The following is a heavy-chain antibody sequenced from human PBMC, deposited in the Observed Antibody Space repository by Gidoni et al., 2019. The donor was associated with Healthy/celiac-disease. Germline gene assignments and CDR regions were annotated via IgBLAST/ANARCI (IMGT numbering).Heavy chain of an antibody. V-gene: IGHV4-30-4*01. Sequence: QVQLQESGPGLVKPSQTLSLTCNVSGGSISSGDYYWSWIRQPPGKGLEWIGYIYYSGSTYYNPSLKSRVTISVDTSKNQFSLKLSSVTAADTAVYYCARVLEATIGVVDYWGQGTLVTVSS. CDR2: IYYSGST. CDR3: ARVLEATIGVVDY. CDR1: GGSISSGDYY. J-gene: IGHJ4*02. D-gene: IGHD5-12*01.